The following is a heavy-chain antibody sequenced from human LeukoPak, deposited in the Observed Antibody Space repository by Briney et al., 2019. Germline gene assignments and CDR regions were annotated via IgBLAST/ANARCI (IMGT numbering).Heavy chain of an antibody. D-gene: IGHD3-10*01. J-gene: IGHJ6*03. CDR3: ASGSYGSGFYYFYYMDV. CDR1: GFTFSTYN. V-gene: IGHV3-48*03. CDR2: ISSGGDSI. Sequence: GGSLRLSCAASGFTFSTYNMNWVRQAPGEGLEWLSYISSGGDSIYYADSVKGRFTISRDNAKNSVSLQMNSLRAEDTAVYYCASGSYGSGFYYFYYMDVWGKGTTVTVSS.